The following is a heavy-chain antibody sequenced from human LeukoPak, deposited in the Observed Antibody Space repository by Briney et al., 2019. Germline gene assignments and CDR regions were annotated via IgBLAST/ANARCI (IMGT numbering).Heavy chain of an antibody. CDR3: ARPVRYTWVYDAFDI. CDR1: GYTFTGYY. J-gene: IGHJ3*02. CDR2: INPTSGGT. Sequence: ASVKVSCKASGYTFTGYYTHWVRQAPGHGLEWMGWINPTSGGTNYAQKFQGRVTMTTDTSISTAYMDLSSLRPDDTAVYYCARPVRYTWVYDAFDIWGQGTVVTVSS. D-gene: IGHD1-14*01. V-gene: IGHV1-2*02.